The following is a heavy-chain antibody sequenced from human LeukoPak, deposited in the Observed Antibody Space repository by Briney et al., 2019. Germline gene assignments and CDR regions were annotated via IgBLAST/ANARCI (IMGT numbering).Heavy chain of an antibody. Sequence: SETLSLTCTVSGGSISSYYWSWIRQPPGKGLEWIGYIYYSGSTNYNPSLKSRVTISVDTSKNQFSLELSSVTAADTAVYYCARHDYRDGYCSSTSCYGNWFDPWGQGTLVTVSS. CDR1: GGSISSYY. CDR2: IYYSGST. D-gene: IGHD2-2*01. V-gene: IGHV4-59*08. CDR3: ARHDYRDGYCSSTSCYGNWFDP. J-gene: IGHJ5*02.